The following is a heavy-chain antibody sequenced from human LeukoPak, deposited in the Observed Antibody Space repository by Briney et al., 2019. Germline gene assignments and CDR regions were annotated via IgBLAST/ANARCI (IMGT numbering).Heavy chain of an antibody. CDR3: ARRNDGLFDY. CDR1: GGSISSGSYY. CDR2: IYTSGST. J-gene: IGHJ4*02. V-gene: IGHV4-61*02. D-gene: IGHD1-1*01. Sequence: PSETLSLTCTVSGGSISSGSYYWSWIRQPAGKGLEWIGRIYTSGSTNYNPSLKSRVTISVDTSKNQFSLKLSSVTAADTAVYYCARRNDGLFDYWGQGTLVTVSS.